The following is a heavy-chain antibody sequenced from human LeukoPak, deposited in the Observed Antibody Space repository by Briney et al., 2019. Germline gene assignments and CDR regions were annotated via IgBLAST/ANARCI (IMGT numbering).Heavy chain of an antibody. Sequence: SVKVSCKASGGTFSSYAISWVRQAPGQGLEWMGGIIPISGTANYAQKFQGRVTITTDESTSTAYMELSSLRSEDTAVYYCARVARAAAGFDYWGQGTLVTVSS. CDR1: GGTFSSYA. D-gene: IGHD6-13*01. V-gene: IGHV1-69*05. CDR3: ARVARAAAGFDY. CDR2: IIPISGTA. J-gene: IGHJ4*02.